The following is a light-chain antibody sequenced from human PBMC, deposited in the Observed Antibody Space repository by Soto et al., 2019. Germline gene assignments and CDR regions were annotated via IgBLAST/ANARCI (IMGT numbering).Light chain of an antibody. Sequence: EIVLTQSPGTLSLSPWETATLSCRASQSVSSYLAWYQQKPGQAPRLLIYGASSRAAGVPDRFTGSGSGTDFTLTISSLEPEDFAVYYCQQRSNWQLTFGGGTKVDI. V-gene: IGKV3-11*01. CDR1: QSVSSY. CDR2: GAS. CDR3: QQRSNWQLT. J-gene: IGKJ4*01.